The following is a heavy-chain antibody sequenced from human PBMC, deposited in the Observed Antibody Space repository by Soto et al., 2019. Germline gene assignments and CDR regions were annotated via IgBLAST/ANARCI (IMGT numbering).Heavy chain of an antibody. Sequence: PSVTLSLTCTVSGASISSYYWSWIQQPPGKGLQCIGYIYYSGTTNYNPSLKSRVTVSVDTSKNQFSLKLNSVTAADRAVYYCARGRSSFDFWGQGTLVTVSS. CDR2: IYYSGTT. CDR1: GASISSYY. CDR3: ARGRSSFDF. J-gene: IGHJ4*02. V-gene: IGHV4-59*01. D-gene: IGHD2-2*01.